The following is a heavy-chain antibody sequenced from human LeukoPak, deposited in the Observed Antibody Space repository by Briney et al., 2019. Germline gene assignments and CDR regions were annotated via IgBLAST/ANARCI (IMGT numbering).Heavy chain of an antibody. D-gene: IGHD2-21*02. J-gene: IGHJ4*02. CDR3: AKESSGDYHSEGPHY. V-gene: IGHV3-30*02. CDR1: GFVFSDYG. Sequence: GGSLILSCAASGFVFSDYGMHWVRQAPGKGLEWVAFVRFDGSSEYYPDSVKGRFTISRDNSKNKLYLQMNSLRVGDTAVYSCAKESSGDYHSEGPHYWGLGTLVTVSS. CDR2: VRFDGSSE.